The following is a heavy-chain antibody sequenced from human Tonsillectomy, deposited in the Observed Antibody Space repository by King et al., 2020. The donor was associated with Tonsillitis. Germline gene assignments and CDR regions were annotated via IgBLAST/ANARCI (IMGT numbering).Heavy chain of an antibody. CDR1: GGTFSSYA. Sequence: QLVQSGAEVKKPGSSVKVFCKASGGTFSSYAISWVRQAPGQGLEWMGGVIPIFGTANSAQKFQGRVTITADDSTSTADVELSSLRSEGTAVYYCARGPPQNLWFGELANWGQGTLVTVSS. CDR2: VIPIFGTA. D-gene: IGHD3-10*01. CDR3: ARGPPQNLWFGELAN. J-gene: IGHJ4*02. V-gene: IGHV1-69*01.